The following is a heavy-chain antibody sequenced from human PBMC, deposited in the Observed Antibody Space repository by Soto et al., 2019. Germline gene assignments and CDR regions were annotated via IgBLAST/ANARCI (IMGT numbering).Heavy chain of an antibody. D-gene: IGHD3-22*01. CDR2: IYPGDSDT. J-gene: IGHJ6*02. Sequence: GESLKISCKGFGHIFTSYWIGWVRQMPGKGLEWMGIIYPGDSDTRYSPSFQGQVTISADKSISTAYLQWSSLKASDTAMYYCARMGYYDLHPYGMDVWGQGTTVTVSS. CDR3: ARMGYYDLHPYGMDV. V-gene: IGHV5-51*01. CDR1: GHIFTSYW.